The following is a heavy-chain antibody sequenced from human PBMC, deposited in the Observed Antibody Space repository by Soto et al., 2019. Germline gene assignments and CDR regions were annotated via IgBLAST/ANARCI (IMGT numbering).Heavy chain of an antibody. Sequence: QVQLVESGGGVVQPGRSLRLSCAASGFTFSSYAMLWVRQAPGKGLEWVAVISYDGSNKYYADSVKGRFTISRDNSKNTLYLQMNSLRAEDTAVYYCARDRGIAARPLGWFDPWGQGTLVTVSS. CDR1: GFTFSSYA. J-gene: IGHJ5*02. CDR3: ARDRGIAARPLGWFDP. D-gene: IGHD6-6*01. CDR2: ISYDGSNK. V-gene: IGHV3-30-3*01.